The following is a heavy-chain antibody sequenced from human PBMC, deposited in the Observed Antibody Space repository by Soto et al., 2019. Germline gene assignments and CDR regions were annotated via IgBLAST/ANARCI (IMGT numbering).Heavy chain of an antibody. CDR3: ARAPYEAAGTDY. V-gene: IGHV3-30-3*01. CDR1: GFTFSSYA. D-gene: IGHD2-15*01. CDR2: ISYDGSNK. Sequence: QVQLVESGGGVVQPGRSLRLSCAASGFTFSSYAMHWVRQAPGKGLEWVAVISYDGSNKYYADSVKGRFTISRDNSKNTLYLQMNSLRAEDTAVYYCARAPYEAAGTDYWGQGTLFTVSS. J-gene: IGHJ4*02.